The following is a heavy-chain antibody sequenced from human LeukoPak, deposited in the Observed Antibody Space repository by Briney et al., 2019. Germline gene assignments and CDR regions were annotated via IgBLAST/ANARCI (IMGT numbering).Heavy chain of an antibody. V-gene: IGHV3-23*01. Sequence: PGGSLRLSCAASGFTFSSYAMSWVRQAPGKGLEWVSAISGSGGSTYYADSVKGRFTISRDNSKNTLYLQMSSLRAEDTAVYYCAKVDVVVPAAPSYYFDYWGQGTLVTVSS. J-gene: IGHJ4*02. CDR3: AKVDVVVPAAPSYYFDY. D-gene: IGHD2-2*01. CDR2: ISGSGGST. CDR1: GFTFSSYA.